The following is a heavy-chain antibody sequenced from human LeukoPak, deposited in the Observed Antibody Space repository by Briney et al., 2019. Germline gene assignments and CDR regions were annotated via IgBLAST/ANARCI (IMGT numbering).Heavy chain of an antibody. CDR3: ARVSAAGTLFVDY. J-gene: IGHJ4*02. CDR1: GGSISSGGYY. V-gene: IGHV4-31*03. CDR2: IYYSGNT. Sequence: SQTLSLTCTVSGGSISSGGYYWSWIRQHPGKGLEWIGYIYYSGNTYYNPSLKSRVTISVDTSKNQFSPKLSSVTAADTAVYYCARVSAAGTLFVDYWGQGTLVTVSS. D-gene: IGHD6-19*01.